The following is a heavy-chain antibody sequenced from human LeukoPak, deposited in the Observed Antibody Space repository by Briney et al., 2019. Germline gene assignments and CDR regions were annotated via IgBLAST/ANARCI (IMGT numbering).Heavy chain of an antibody. J-gene: IGHJ4*02. CDR2: MYYSGTS. D-gene: IGHD2-21*01. Sequence: SETLSLTCTVSGASVSSGSYYWSWIRQPPGKGLEWIGYMYYSGTSNYNPSLKSRVTISVDTSKNQFSLKLSSLTAADTAVYNCARDRDGLDYWGQGTLVTVSS. CDR3: ARDRDGLDY. V-gene: IGHV4-61*01. CDR1: GASVSSGSYY.